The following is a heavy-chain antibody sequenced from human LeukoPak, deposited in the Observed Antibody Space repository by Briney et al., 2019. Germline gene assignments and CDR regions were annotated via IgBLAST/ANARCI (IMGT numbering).Heavy chain of an antibody. CDR2: IYVAGNT. Sequence: SETLSLTCTVSGGSISPYYWSWIRQSAGKGLEWIGRIYVAGNTDYNPSLKGRVFISVDPSTNQFSLKVRSVTAADTAVYYCARDRIRGVKGAFDIWGQGTMVTVSS. V-gene: IGHV4-4*07. J-gene: IGHJ3*02. D-gene: IGHD3-10*01. CDR3: ARDRIRGVKGAFDI. CDR1: GGSISPYY.